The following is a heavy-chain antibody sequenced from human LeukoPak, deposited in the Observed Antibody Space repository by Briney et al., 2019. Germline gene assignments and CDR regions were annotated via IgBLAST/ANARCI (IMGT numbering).Heavy chain of an antibody. CDR1: GGSFSGYY. V-gene: IGHV4-34*01. CDR2: INHSGST. Sequence: SETLSLTCDVYGGSFSGYYWSWIRQPPGKGQEWIGEINHSGSTNYNPSLKSRVTISVDTSKNQFSLKLSSVTAADTAVYYCARRHYYGSGSYYRSVFNWFDPWGQGTLVTVSS. CDR3: ARRHYYGSGSYYRSVFNWFDP. D-gene: IGHD3-10*01. J-gene: IGHJ5*02.